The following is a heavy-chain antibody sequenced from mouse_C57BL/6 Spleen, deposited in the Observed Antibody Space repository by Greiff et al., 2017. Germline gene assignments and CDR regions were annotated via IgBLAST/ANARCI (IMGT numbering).Heavy chain of an antibody. CDR3: ARRAQDYFDY. V-gene: IGHV1-26*01. CDR1: GYTFTDYY. D-gene: IGHD3-2*02. Sequence: EVQLQQSGPELVKPGASVKISCKASGYTFTDYYMNWVKQSHGKSLEWIGDINPNNGGTSYNQKFKGKATLTVDKSSSTAYMELRSLTSEDSAVDYCARRAQDYFDYWGQGTTLTVSS. J-gene: IGHJ2*01. CDR2: INPNNGGT.